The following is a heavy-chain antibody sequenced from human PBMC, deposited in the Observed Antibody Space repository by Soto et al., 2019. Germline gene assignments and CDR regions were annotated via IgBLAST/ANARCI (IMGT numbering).Heavy chain of an antibody. V-gene: IGHV1-46*01. CDR3: ARETRGTDDGYGGNSIDY. Sequence: GASVKVSCKASGYTFTSYYMHWVRQAPGQGLEWMGIINPSGGSTSYVQKFQGRVTMTRDTSTSTVYMELSSLRSEDTAVYYCARETRGTDDGYGGNSIDYWGQGTLVTVSS. CDR1: GYTFTSYY. D-gene: IGHD4-17*01. J-gene: IGHJ4*02. CDR2: INPSGGST.